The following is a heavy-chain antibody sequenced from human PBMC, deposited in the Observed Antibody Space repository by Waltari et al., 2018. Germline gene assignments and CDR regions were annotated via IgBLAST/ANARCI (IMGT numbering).Heavy chain of an antibody. CDR1: FSRYW. CDR3: AKSRGFEY. D-gene: IGHD2-2*01. Sequence: FSRYWMSWVRQTPGKGLQWVANINYDGSHKYYVDSVKGRFTISRDNAKNSVFLQMNSLRVEDTAVYYCAKSRGFEYWGQGALITVSS. V-gene: IGHV3-7*01. J-gene: IGHJ4*02. CDR2: INYDGSHK.